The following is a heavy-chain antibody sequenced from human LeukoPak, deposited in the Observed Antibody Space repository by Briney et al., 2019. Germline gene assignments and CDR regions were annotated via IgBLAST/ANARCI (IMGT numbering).Heavy chain of an antibody. D-gene: IGHD2-15*01. CDR3: ARFWTKMSALAASLTGDYYYYYGMDV. J-gene: IGHJ6*02. V-gene: IGHV3-21*01. Sequence: GGSLRLSCAASGFTFSSCSMNWVRQAPGKGLEWVSSISSSSSYIYYADSVKGRFTISRDNAKNSLYLQMNSLRAEDTAVYYCARFWTKMSALAASLTGDYYYYYGMDVWGQGTTVTVSS. CDR2: ISSSSSYI. CDR1: GFTFSSCS.